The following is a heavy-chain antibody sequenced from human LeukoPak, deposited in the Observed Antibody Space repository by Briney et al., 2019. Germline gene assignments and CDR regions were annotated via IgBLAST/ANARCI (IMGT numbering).Heavy chain of an antibody. D-gene: IGHD4-17*01. CDR1: GFTLSSYS. CDR3: ARGLAVTMADY. Sequence: PGGSLRLSCAASGFTLSSYSMNWVRQAPGKGLEWVSSISSSSSYIYYADSVKGRLTISRDNAKNSLYLQMNSLRAEDTAVYYCARGLAVTMADYWGQGTLVTVSS. J-gene: IGHJ4*02. V-gene: IGHV3-21*01. CDR2: ISSSSSYI.